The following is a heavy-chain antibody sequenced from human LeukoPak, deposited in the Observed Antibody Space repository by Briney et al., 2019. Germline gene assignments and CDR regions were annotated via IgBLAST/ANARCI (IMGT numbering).Heavy chain of an antibody. CDR2: ISSSGSTI. D-gene: IGHD3-22*01. CDR3: AKLYDSSGYSFDY. Sequence: GGSLRLSCAASGFTFSSYEMNWVRQAPGKGLEWVSYISSSGSTIYYADSVKGRFTISRDNAKNSLYLQMNSLRAEDTAVYYCAKLYDSSGYSFDYWGQGTLVTVSS. J-gene: IGHJ4*02. CDR1: GFTFSSYE. V-gene: IGHV3-48*03.